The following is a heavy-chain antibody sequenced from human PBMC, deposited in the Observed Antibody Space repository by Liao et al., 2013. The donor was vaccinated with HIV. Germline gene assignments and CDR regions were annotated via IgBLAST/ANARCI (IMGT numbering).Heavy chain of an antibody. CDR1: GVSVSTYS. J-gene: IGHJ3*02. CDR3: ARRKSIYYYDSSGWNVFDI. V-gene: IGHV4-4*07. CDR2: IHNSGST. D-gene: IGHD3-22*01. Sequence: QVQLQESGPGLVKPSETLSLTCTVSGVSVSTYSWNWIRQPAGKGLEWLGRIHNSGSTNYNPSLKSRVTISVDTSKNQFSLKLSSVTAADTAVYSCARRKSIYYYDSSGWNVFDIWGQGTMVTVSS.